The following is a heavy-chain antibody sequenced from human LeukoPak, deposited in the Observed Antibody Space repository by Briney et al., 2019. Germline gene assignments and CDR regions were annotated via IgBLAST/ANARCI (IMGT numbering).Heavy chain of an antibody. CDR2: IYHSGST. V-gene: IGHV4-38-2*02. CDR1: GYSISSGYY. Sequence: PSETLSLTCAVSGYSISSGYYWGWIRQPPGKGLEWIGSIYHSGSTYYNPSLTSRVTISVDTSKNQFSLKLSSVTAADTAVYYCARDQDFQHWGQGTLVTVSS. CDR3: ARDQDFQH. J-gene: IGHJ1*01.